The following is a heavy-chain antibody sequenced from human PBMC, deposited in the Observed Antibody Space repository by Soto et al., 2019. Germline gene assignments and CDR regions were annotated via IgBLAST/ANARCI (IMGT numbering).Heavy chain of an antibody. V-gene: IGHV4-31*03. CDR2: IYHSGTT. D-gene: IGHD2-21*02. CDR1: GGSISSGHYY. CDR3: ARVLGDHEEGQFDC. J-gene: IGHJ4*02. Sequence: QVHLQESGPGLVKPSQTLSLTCRVSGGSISSGHYYWSWIRQHPGKALEWLGFIYHSGTTSYNPSLEGRITISADSSENQFSLNLTSATAADTAMYDCARVLGDHEEGQFDCWGQGTLVTVSS.